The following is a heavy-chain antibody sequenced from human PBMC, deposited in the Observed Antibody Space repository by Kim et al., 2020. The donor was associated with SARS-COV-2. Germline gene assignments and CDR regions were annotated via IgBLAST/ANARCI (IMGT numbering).Heavy chain of an antibody. J-gene: IGHJ4*02. CDR1: GGTFSSYA. D-gene: IGHD1-26*01. CDR2: IIPIFGTA. Sequence: SVKVSCKASGGTFSSYAISWVRQAPGQGLEWMGGIIPIFGTANYAQKFQGRVTITADESTSTAYMELSSLRSEDTAVYYCARTDGGATTSYYFDYWGQGTLVTVSS. V-gene: IGHV1-69*13. CDR3: ARTDGGATTSYYFDY.